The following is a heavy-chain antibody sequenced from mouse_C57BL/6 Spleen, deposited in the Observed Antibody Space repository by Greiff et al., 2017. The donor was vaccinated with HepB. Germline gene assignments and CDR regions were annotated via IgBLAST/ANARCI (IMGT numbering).Heavy chain of an antibody. CDR2: IYPGDGDT. V-gene: IGHV1-82*01. CDR3: ANLYYFDY. Sequence: QVHVKQSGPELVKPGASVKISCKASGYAFSSSWMNWVKQRPGKGLEWIGRIYPGDGDTNYNGKFKGKATLTADKSSSTAYMQLSSLTSEDSAVYFWANLYYFDYWGQGTTLTVSS. CDR1: GYAFSSSW. J-gene: IGHJ2*01.